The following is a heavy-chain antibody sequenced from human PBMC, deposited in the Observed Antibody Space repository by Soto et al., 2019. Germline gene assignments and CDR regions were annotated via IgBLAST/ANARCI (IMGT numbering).Heavy chain of an antibody. Sequence: SGPTLVNPTQTLTLTCTFSGFSLATSAVGVGWIRQPPGKALEWLALIYWNDDEHYRPSLKSRLSITKDTSKNQVVLTMTNVDPVDTATYYCARGLAARPAFAFDIWGQGTMVTVSS. CDR2: IYWNDDE. V-gene: IGHV2-5*01. J-gene: IGHJ3*02. D-gene: IGHD6-6*01. CDR3: ARGLAARPAFAFDI. CDR1: GFSLATSAVG.